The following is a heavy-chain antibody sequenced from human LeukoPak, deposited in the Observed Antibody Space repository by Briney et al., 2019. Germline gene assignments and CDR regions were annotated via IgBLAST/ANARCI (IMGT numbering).Heavy chain of an antibody. CDR1: GFTFSSYS. CDR2: ISSSSSYI. Sequence: GGSLRLSCAASGFTFSSYSMNWVRQAPGKGLEWVSSISSSSSYIYYADSVKGRFTVSRDNAKNSLYLQMNSLRAEDTAVYYCARERSLRPFDAFDIWGQGTMVTVSS. J-gene: IGHJ3*02. D-gene: IGHD1-26*01. V-gene: IGHV3-21*01. CDR3: ARERSLRPFDAFDI.